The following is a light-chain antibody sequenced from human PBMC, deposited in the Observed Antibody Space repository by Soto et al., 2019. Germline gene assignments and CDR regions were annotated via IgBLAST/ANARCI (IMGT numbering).Light chain of an antibody. Sequence: QSLLTQPAFVSWSPGQSITISCTGTSGDVGGYNYVSWYQQHPGKAAKLMIYDVSNRPSGVSNRFSGSKSGNTASLTISGLQAEDEADYYCSSYTSSSTYVFGPGTKVTVL. CDR3: SSYTSSSTYV. V-gene: IGLV2-14*01. J-gene: IGLJ1*01. CDR1: SGDVGGYNY. CDR2: DVS.